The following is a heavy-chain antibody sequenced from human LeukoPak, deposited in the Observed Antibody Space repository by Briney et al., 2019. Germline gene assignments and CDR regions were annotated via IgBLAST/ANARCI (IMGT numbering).Heavy chain of an antibody. J-gene: IGHJ6*02. CDR2: ISSGSSTI. Sequence: PGGSLRLSCAASGFTFSSYEMSWVRQAPGKGLEWVSYISSGSSTIYYADSVKGRFTISRDNAKNSLYLQMNSLRVEDTAVYYCARVGCSGGRCPGYGMDVWGQGTTVTVSS. CDR1: GFTFSSYE. CDR3: ARVGCSGGRCPGYGMDV. V-gene: IGHV3-48*03. D-gene: IGHD2-15*01.